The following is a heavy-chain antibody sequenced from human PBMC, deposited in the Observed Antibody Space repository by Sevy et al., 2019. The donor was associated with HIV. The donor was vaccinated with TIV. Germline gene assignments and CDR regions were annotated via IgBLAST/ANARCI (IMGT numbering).Heavy chain of an antibody. CDR2: ISAKGDRT. D-gene: IGHD3-9*01. CDR3: ARDLLPPSPMTGVFDY. Sequence: ASVKVSCKTSGYTFIRYGINWLRQAPGQGLEWMGWISAKGDRTNSPQKFQGRVAMTTDTSTTTAYMELRNLISDYTATYYCARDLLPPSPMTGVFDYWGQGTQVTVSS. J-gene: IGHJ4*02. V-gene: IGHV1-18*01. CDR1: GYTFIRYG.